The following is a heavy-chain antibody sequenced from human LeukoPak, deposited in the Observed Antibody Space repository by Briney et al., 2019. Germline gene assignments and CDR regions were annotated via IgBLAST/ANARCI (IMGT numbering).Heavy chain of an antibody. CDR2: INHSGST. Sequence: SETLSLTCAVYGGSFSGYYWSWIRQPPGKELEWIGEINHSGSTNYNPSLKSRVTISVDTSKNQFSLKLSSVTAADTAVYYCASLSGGYSSSWYRYYYYMDVWGKGTTVTISS. CDR1: GGSFSGYY. V-gene: IGHV4-34*01. CDR3: ASLSGGYSSSWYRYYYYMDV. D-gene: IGHD6-13*01. J-gene: IGHJ6*03.